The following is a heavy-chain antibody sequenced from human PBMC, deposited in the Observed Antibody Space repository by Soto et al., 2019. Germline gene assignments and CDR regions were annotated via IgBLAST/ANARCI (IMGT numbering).Heavy chain of an antibody. Sequence: QVQLVQSGAEVKKPGSSVKVSCKASGGTFSSYAISWVRQAPGQGLEWMGGIIPSLGTANYAQKVQGRIPISADESTSGADMQLSSPSSEDTAVYYCASPRGGDTAMAAIYDHWGQGTLVTVSS. CDR3: ASPRGGDTAMAAIYDH. J-gene: IGHJ4*02. D-gene: IGHD5-18*01. CDR2: IIPSLGTA. CDR1: GGTFSSYA. V-gene: IGHV1-69*11.